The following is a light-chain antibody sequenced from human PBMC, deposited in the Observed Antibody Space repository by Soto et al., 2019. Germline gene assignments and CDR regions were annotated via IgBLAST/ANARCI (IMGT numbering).Light chain of an antibody. J-gene: IGKJ2*02. CDR2: DAS. V-gene: IGKV3-20*01. CDR1: QSVSTY. CDR3: HQYADSRT. Sequence: EIVLTQSPATLSLSPGERATLSCRASQSVSTYLAWYQQKPGQAPRLFIYDASRRASGIPDRFTGSGSGTDFTLTISRLEPEDFAVYYCHQYADSRTFGQGTKVDIK.